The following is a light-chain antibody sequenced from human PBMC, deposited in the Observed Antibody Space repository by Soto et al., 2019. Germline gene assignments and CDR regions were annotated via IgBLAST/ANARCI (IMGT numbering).Light chain of an antibody. CDR1: QSVTSTY. CDR2: GAS. CDR3: QYYGSSPPPT. V-gene: IGKV3-20*01. J-gene: IGKJ2*01. Sequence: EFVLTQSPGTLSLSPGERAILSCRASQSVTSTYIAWYQQKPGQAPRLLIYGASSRATGIPDRFSGSGSGTDFTLTISRLEAEDFAVYYCQYYGSSPPPTFGQGTKLELK.